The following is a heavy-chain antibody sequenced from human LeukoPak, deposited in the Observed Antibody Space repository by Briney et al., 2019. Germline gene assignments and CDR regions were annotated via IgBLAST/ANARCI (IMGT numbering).Heavy chain of an antibody. CDR2: IGRRGDST. CDR1: GFTFSSYA. V-gene: IGHV3-23*01. CDR3: AKDSPPYFFDY. Sequence: GGSLRLSCAASGFTFSSYAMSWVRQAPGKGLEWVSAIGRRGDSTYYADSVKGRFTISRDNSKNTLYLQINTLRAGDTAVYYCAKDSPPYFFDYWGQGTLVIVSS. J-gene: IGHJ4*02.